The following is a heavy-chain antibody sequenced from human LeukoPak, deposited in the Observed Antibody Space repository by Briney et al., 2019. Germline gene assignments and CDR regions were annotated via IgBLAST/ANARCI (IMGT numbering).Heavy chain of an antibody. CDR1: VYTHRRNY. V-gene: IGHV3-53*04. D-gene: IGHD2-8*02. J-gene: IGHJ6*02. Sequence: HPGGSLRLSCAPSVYTHRRNYMSWAPHAPGKGLEGVSVIYSGGSTYYADSERGRFTISRHNSKNTLYLQMNSLSAEETAVYYWASVLSDYYGMDGWGQGTTVTVSS. CDR2: IYSGGST. CDR3: ASVLSDYYGMDG.